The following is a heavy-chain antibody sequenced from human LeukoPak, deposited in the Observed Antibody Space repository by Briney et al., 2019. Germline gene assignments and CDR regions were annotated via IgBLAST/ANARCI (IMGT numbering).Heavy chain of an antibody. CDR1: GFTFSSYA. J-gene: IGHJ4*02. V-gene: IGHV3-23*01. D-gene: IGHD5-18*01. Sequence: PGGSLRLSCAASGFTFSSYAMSWVCQAPGKGLEWVSAISGSGGSTYYADSVKGRFTISRDNSKNTLYLQMNSLRAEDTAVYYCANSAGQLWFFLDYWGQGTLVTVSS. CDR3: ANSAGQLWFFLDY. CDR2: ISGSGGST.